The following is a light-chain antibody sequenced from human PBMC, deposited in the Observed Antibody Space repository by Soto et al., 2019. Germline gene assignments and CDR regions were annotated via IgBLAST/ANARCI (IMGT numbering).Light chain of an antibody. Sequence: EIELTQSPATLSFSPGERATLTCRASQSVSSSYLAWFQQKPGQAPRLLIYGASSKDTGIPDRFSGSGSGTDFTLTISRLEPEDFAVYYCQQYCNAPFTFGPGTKVDIK. CDR2: GAS. CDR3: QQYCNAPFT. J-gene: IGKJ3*01. V-gene: IGKV3-20*01. CDR1: QSVSSSY.